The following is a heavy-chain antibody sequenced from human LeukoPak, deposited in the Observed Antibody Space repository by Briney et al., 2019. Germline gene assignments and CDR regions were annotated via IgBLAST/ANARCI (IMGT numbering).Heavy chain of an antibody. V-gene: IGHV4-39*01. Sequence: QTSETLSLTCTVSGDSFSSSSHYWGWLRQPPGRGLEWIGSIRNSGNTYYSPSLKSRVTISVDTSKNQFSLKLSSVTAADTAVYYCARGVTMIVVVIHDWYFDLWGRGTLVTVSS. CDR1: GDSFSSSSHY. J-gene: IGHJ2*01. D-gene: IGHD3-22*01. CDR2: IRNSGNT. CDR3: ARGVTMIVVVIHDWYFDL.